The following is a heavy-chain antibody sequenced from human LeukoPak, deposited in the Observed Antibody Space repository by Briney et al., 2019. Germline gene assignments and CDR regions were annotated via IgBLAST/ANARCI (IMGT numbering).Heavy chain of an antibody. Sequence: PGGSLRLSCAASGFTFSSYSMNWVRQAPGKGLEWDSSISSSSSYIYYADSVKGRFTISRDNAKNSLYLQMNSLRAEDTAVYYCARDSMVRGDRVDYWGQGTLVTVSS. CDR1: GFTFSSYS. V-gene: IGHV3-21*01. CDR2: ISSSSSYI. CDR3: ARDSMVRGDRVDY. J-gene: IGHJ4*02. D-gene: IGHD3-10*01.